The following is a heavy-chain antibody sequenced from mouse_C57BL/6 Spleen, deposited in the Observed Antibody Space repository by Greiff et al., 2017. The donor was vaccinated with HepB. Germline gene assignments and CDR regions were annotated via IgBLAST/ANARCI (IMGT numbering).Heavy chain of an antibody. CDR1: GYSFTSYY. J-gene: IGHJ1*03. CDR2: IYPGSGNT. CDR3: ARGANYYGSSHRWYFDV. V-gene: IGHV1-66*01. Sequence: QVQLQQSGPELVKPGASVKISCKASGYSFTSYYIHWVKQRPGQGLEWIGWIYPGSGNTKYNEKFKGKATLTADTSSSTAYMQLSSLTSEDSAVYYCARGANYYGSSHRWYFDVWGTGTTVTVSS. D-gene: IGHD1-1*01.